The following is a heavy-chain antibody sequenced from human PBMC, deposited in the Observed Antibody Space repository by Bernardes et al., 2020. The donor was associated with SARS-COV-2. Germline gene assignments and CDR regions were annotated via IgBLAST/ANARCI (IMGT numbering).Heavy chain of an antibody. CDR1: GFTFSSYG. CDR3: ARGWVSPLYFDYYYYYGMDV. D-gene: IGHD3-9*01. Sequence: GSLRLSCAASGFTFSSYGMHWVRQAPGKGLEWVAVIWYDGSNKYYADSVKGRFTISRDNSKNTLYLQMNSLRAEDTAVYYCARGWVSPLYFDYYYYYGMDVWGQGTTVTVSS. CDR2: IWYDGSNK. J-gene: IGHJ6*02. V-gene: IGHV3-33*08.